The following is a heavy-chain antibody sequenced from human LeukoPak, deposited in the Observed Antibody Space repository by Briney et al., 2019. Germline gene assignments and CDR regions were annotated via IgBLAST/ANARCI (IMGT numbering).Heavy chain of an antibody. D-gene: IGHD3-10*01. J-gene: IGHJ6*03. CDR1: GYIFTNFA. Sequence: ASVKVSCKASGYIFTNFAISWVRQAPGQGLEWMGWISAYNGNTKYTQKLQGRVTMTTDTSTSTAYMELRSLRSDDTAVYYCAKDPRHRLVWFAEETHFYYMDVWGKGTTVTISS. V-gene: IGHV1-18*01. CDR3: AKDPRHRLVWFAEETHFYYMDV. CDR2: ISAYNGNT.